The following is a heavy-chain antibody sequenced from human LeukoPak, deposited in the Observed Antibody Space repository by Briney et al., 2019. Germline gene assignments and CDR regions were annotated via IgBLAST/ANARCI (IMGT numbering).Heavy chain of an antibody. CDR2: IIPTFGTA. J-gene: IGHJ4*02. CDR1: GGTFSSYA. Sequence: SVKVSCKASGGTFSSYAISWVRQAPGQGLEWMGGIIPTFGTANYAQKFQGRVTITADESTSTAYMELSSLRSEDTAVYYWASFFCTSGLCYYLDYWGQGTLVTVSS. CDR3: ASFFCTSGLCYYLDY. V-gene: IGHV1-69*13. D-gene: IGHD2-8*01.